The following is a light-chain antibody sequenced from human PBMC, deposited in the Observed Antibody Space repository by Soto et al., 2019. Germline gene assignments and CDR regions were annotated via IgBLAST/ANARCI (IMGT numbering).Light chain of an antibody. CDR2: EVS. J-gene: IGLJ1*01. V-gene: IGLV2-14*01. CDR1: SSDVGGYHY. Sequence: QSVLTQPPSASESPGQSVTISCTGTSSDVGGYHYVSWYQQHPGKAPKLMIYEVSNRPSGVSNRFSGSKSGNTASLTISGLQAEDEADYYCSSYTSSSTYVFGTGTKVTVL. CDR3: SSYTSSSTYV.